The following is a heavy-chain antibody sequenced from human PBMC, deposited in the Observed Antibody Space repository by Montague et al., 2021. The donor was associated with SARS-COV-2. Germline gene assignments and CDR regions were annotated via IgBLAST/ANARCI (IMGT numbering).Heavy chain of an antibody. V-gene: IGHV4-59*02. D-gene: IGHD1-14*01. CDR2: FYSVGST. CDR3: ARETMTADAFDI. CDR1: GASVGSTY. Sequence: SETLSLTCTVSGASVGSTYWGWIRQSPGKGLEWIGYFYSVGSTDYNPSLKSRATISRDTSKNQFSLKVRSVTAADTAVYYCARETMTADAFDIWGKGTMVTVPS. J-gene: IGHJ3*02.